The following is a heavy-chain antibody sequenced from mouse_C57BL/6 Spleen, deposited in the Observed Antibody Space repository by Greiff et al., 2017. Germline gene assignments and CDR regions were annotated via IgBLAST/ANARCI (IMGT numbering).Heavy chain of an antibody. D-gene: IGHD2-4*01. CDR1: GYTFTSYW. CDR3: ARGGYDYPPFAY. V-gene: IGHV1-61*01. Sequence: QVQLQQPGAELVRPGSSVKLSCKASGYTFTSYWMDWVKQRPGQGLEWIGNIYPSDSETHYNQKFKDKATLTVDKSSSTAYMQLSSLTSEDSAVYYCARGGYDYPPFAYWNQGTLVTVSA. J-gene: IGHJ3*01. CDR2: IYPSDSET.